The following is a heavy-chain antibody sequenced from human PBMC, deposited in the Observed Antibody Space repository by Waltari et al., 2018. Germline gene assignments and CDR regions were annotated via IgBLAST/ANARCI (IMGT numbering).Heavy chain of an antibody. CDR3: ARGKQQLVPRGYYFDY. V-gene: IGHV4-59*01. J-gene: IGHJ4*02. Sequence: QVQLQESGPGLVKPSETLSLTCTVSGGSISSYYWSWIRQPPGKGLEWIGYIFYGGSTNYNPPLKSRVTISVDTSKNQFSLKLSSVTAADTAVYYCARGKQQLVPRGYYFDYWGQGTLVTVSS. CDR2: IFYGGST. D-gene: IGHD6-13*01. CDR1: GGSISSYY.